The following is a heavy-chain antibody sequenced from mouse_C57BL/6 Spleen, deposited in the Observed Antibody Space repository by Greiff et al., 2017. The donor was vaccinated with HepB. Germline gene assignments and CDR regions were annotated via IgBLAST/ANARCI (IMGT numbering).Heavy chain of an antibody. Sequence: EVMLVESGGGLVKPGGSLKLSCAASGFTFSDYGMHWVRQAPEKGLEWVAYISSGSSTIYYADTVKGRCTISRDNAKNTLFLQMTSLRSEDTAMYYCARRWDVYYFDYWGQGTTLTVSS. D-gene: IGHD4-1*01. CDR1: GFTFSDYG. J-gene: IGHJ2*01. CDR3: ARRWDVYYFDY. V-gene: IGHV5-17*01. CDR2: ISSGSSTI.